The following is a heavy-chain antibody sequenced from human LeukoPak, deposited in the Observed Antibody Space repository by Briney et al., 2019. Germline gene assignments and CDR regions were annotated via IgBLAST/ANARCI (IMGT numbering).Heavy chain of an antibody. CDR2: IYSGGST. CDR3: ARAGKLTLFDY. D-gene: IGHD3-10*01. J-gene: IGHJ4*02. V-gene: IGHV3-66*01. CDR1: GFTVSGNY. Sequence: GGSLRLSCAASGFTVSGNYMSWVRQAPGKGLEWVSFIYSGGSTYYADSVKGRFTISRDNSKNTLYLQMTSLRAEDTAVYYCARAGKLTLFDYWGQGTLVTVSS.